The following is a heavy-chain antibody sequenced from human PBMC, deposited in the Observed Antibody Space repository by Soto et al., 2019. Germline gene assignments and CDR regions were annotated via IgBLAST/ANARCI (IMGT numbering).Heavy chain of an antibody. V-gene: IGHV1-69*01. D-gene: IGHD6-13*01. CDR2: IIPIFGTA. Sequence: QVQLVQSGAEVKKPGSSVKVSCKASGGTFSSYAISWVRQAPGQGLEWMGGIIPIFGTANYAQKFQGRVTITADESTSTAYIELSSRRSDDTAVYYCARDRIRLAAAGTAYFDYCGQGTLVTVSS. CDR1: GGTFSSYA. J-gene: IGHJ4*02. CDR3: ARDRIRLAAAGTAYFDY.